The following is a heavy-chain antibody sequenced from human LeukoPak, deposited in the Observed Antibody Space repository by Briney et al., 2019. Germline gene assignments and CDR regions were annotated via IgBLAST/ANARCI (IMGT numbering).Heavy chain of an antibody. V-gene: IGHV4-39*07. CDR2: IYYSGST. Sequence: SETLSLTCTVSGGSISSSSFYWGWIRQPPGKGLEWIGSIYYSGSTYYNPSLKSRVTISVDTSKNQFSLKLSSVTAADTAVYYCARDAAKAQLAYFDYWGQGTLVTVSS. CDR1: GGSISSSSFY. J-gene: IGHJ4*02. CDR3: ARDAAKAQLAYFDY. D-gene: IGHD6-13*01.